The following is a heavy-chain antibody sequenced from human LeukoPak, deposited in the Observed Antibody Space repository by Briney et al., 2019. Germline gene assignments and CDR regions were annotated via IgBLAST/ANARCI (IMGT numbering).Heavy chain of an antibody. D-gene: IGHD3-10*01. Sequence: GASVKVSCKASGYTFTSYDINWVRQATGQGLEWMGWMNPNSGDTGYVQKFQGRVTMTRDTSISTAYMELSSLRFEDTAVYYCARGGFGSGSCSDYWGQGTLVTVSS. CDR3: ARGGFGSGSCSDY. CDR2: MNPNSGDT. V-gene: IGHV1-8*01. J-gene: IGHJ4*02. CDR1: GYTFTSYD.